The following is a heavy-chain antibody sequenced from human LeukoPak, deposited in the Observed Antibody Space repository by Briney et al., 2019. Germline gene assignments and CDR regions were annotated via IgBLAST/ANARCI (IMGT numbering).Heavy chain of an antibody. CDR1: GITFRKYW. Sequence: PGGSLRLSCEVSGITFRKYWMTWVRQAPGKGLEWVASINEDGSTEWYVDSVKGRFIVSRGNAKNSLYLQVSSLRVDDTAIYYCTRDYANARDYWGQGILVTVSS. CDR3: TRDYANARDY. J-gene: IGHJ4*02. D-gene: IGHD2-2*01. V-gene: IGHV3-7*01. CDR2: INEDGSTE.